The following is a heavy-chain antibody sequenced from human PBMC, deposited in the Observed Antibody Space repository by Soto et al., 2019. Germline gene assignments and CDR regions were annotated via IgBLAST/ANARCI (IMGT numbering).Heavy chain of an antibody. CDR1: GYSFTSYW. CDR3: ARQGGYCSGGSCYFRYYGMDV. J-gene: IGHJ6*02. V-gene: IGHV5-51*01. Sequence: PGESLKISCKGSGYSFTSYWIGWVRQMPGKGLEWMGIIYPGDSDTRYSPSFQGQVTISADKSISTAYLQWSSPKASDTAMYYCARQGGYCSGGSCYFRYYGMDVWGQGTTVTVSS. CDR2: IYPGDSDT. D-gene: IGHD2-15*01.